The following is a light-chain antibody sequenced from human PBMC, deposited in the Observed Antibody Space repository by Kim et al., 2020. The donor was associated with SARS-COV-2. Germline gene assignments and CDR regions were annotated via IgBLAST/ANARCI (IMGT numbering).Light chain of an antibody. J-gene: IGLJ3*02. CDR2: VGTGGIVG. Sequence: QLVLTQPPSASASLGASVTLTCTLSSGYSNYKVDWYQQRPGKGPRFVMRVGTGGIVGSKGDGIPDRFSVLGSGLNRYLTIKNIQEEDESDYHCGADHGSGSRLWLFGGGTQLTVL. V-gene: IGLV9-49*01. CDR3: GADHGSGSRLWL. CDR1: SGYSNYK.